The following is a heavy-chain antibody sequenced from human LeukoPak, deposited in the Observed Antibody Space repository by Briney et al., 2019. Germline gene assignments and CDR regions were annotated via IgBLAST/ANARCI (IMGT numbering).Heavy chain of an antibody. CDR2: TSHDGDA. J-gene: IGHJ4*02. Sequence: SETLSLTCAVSGGSISTNTWWSWVRQPPGKGLEWIGQTSHDGDADYTPSLKSRVTISVDKSKNQLSLKLNSVTAADSAVYYCAKHGGRYFDSWGQGTLVTVSS. D-gene: IGHD4-23*01. CDR1: GGSISTNTW. CDR3: AKHGGRYFDS. V-gene: IGHV4-4*02.